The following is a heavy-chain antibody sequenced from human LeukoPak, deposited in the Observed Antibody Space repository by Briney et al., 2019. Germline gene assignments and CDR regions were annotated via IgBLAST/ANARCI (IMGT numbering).Heavy chain of an antibody. V-gene: IGHV4-59*11. CDR1: GGSISSHF. D-gene: IGHD1-26*01. J-gene: IGHJ4*02. CDR3: ARDGYSGSSLFDY. CDR2: IHYSGSA. Sequence: SETLSLTCTVSGGSISSHFWSWIRQPPGKGLEWIGYIHYSGSANYNPSLKSRVTISVDTSKNQFSLRLSSVTAADTAVYYCARDGYSGSSLFDYWGQGTLVTVSS.